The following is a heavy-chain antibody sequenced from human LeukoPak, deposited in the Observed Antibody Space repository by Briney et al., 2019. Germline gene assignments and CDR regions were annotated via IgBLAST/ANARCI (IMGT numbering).Heavy chain of an antibody. CDR3: ARARGRYCSSTSCHHQDFDY. CDR2: ISSSSSYI. CDR1: GITFSSYC. J-gene: IGHJ4*02. V-gene: IGHV3-21*04. Sequence: GGSLRLSFATSGITFSSYCLNLVRPAPGKGLEWVSSISSSSSYIYYAGSVKGRFTISRDNAKNSLYLQMNSLRAEDTAVYYCARARGRYCSSTSCHHQDFDYWGQGTLVTVSS. D-gene: IGHD2-2*01.